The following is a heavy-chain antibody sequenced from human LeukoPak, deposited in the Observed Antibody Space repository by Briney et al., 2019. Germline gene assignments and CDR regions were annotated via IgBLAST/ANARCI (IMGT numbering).Heavy chain of an antibody. CDR2: ISSKVEGGTA. V-gene: IGHV3-15*01. Sequence: GGSLRLSCAGSGFTFSDAWMTWVRQAPGKGLEWVGRISSKVEGGTAEYAAPVKGRFTISRDDSKTTLYLQMISLQIEDTGVYYCTTEFWGSSNYWGQGALVAVSS. D-gene: IGHD3-16*01. J-gene: IGHJ4*02. CDR3: TTEFWGSSNY. CDR1: GFTFSDAW.